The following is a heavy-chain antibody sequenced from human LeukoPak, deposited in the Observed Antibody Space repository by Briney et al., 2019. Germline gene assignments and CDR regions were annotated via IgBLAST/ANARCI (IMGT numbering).Heavy chain of an antibody. CDR1: GGSFSSYY. D-gene: IGHD1-26*01. Sequence: SETLSLTCTVSGGSFSSYYWTWIRQPAGKGLEWIGRIYNSGTTNYSPSLESRVTMSLDTPKNRFSLSLSSVTAADTAVYYCARDRLGATGHWRIDVWGRGTLVTVSS. CDR3: ARDRLGATGHWRIDV. V-gene: IGHV4-4*07. J-gene: IGHJ2*01. CDR2: IYNSGTT.